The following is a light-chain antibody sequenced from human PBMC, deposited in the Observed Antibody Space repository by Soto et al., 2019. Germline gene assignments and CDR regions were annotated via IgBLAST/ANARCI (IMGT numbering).Light chain of an antibody. CDR1: HYIYSN. CDR3: QHYVNWTLT. Sequence: EILMTQSPATLSVSPGERATLSCTASHYIYSNVAWFQQRPGKAPRLLIYRASTRATGTPARLSGSRYGAEFTITISSMQYEDFAVYYCQHYVNWTLTFGGGTKVDIK. CDR2: RAS. J-gene: IGKJ4*01. V-gene: IGKV3-15*01.